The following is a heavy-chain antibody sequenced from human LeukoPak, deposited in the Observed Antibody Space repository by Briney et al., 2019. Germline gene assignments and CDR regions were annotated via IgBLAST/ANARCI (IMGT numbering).Heavy chain of an antibody. J-gene: IGHJ6*03. CDR2: IRYDGTNK. Sequence: GGSLSLSCAASGFTFGSYGIHWVRQAPGKGLEWVAFIRYDGTNKYYVDSVKGRFTISRDNAKNSLYLQMNNLRVEDTAVYYCARATLYLDVWGKGTTVTVSS. CDR3: ARATLYLDV. V-gene: IGHV3-30*02. CDR1: GFTFGSYG.